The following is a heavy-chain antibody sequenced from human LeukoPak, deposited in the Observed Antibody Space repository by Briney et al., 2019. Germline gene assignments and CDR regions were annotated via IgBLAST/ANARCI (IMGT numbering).Heavy chain of an antibody. J-gene: IGHJ4*02. CDR2: ISSSSSYI. Sequence: GGSLRLSCAASGFTFGSYSMNWVRQAPGKGLEWVSSISSSSSYIYYADSVKGRFTISRDNAKNSLYLQMNSLRAEDTAVYYCARAPLGLSGYSYWGQGTLVTVSS. CDR3: ARAPLGLSGYSY. D-gene: IGHD3-9*01. CDR1: GFTFGSYS. V-gene: IGHV3-21*01.